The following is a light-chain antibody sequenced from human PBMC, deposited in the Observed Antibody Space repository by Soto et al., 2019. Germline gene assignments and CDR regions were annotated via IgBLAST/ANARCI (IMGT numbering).Light chain of an antibody. J-gene: IGKJ4*01. CDR1: QNVSSY. Sequence: EIVLTQSPATLSLSPGERATLSCRASQNVSSYLAWYQQRPGQAPRLLIYDASNRATGIPARFSGSGSGTDFTLTISSLEPEDFAVYYCQHRSNWPLTFGGGTKVEIK. CDR3: QHRSNWPLT. V-gene: IGKV3-11*01. CDR2: DAS.